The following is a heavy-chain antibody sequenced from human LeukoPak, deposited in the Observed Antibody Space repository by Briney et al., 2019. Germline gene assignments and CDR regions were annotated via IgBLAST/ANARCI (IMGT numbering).Heavy chain of an antibody. Sequence: GGSLRLSCAASGLTVSSNYMSWVRQAPGKGLEWVSVIYSGGSTYYADSVKGRFTISRDNSKNTLYLQMNSLRAEDTAVYYCARGRPTAAQYNWFDPWGQGTLVTVSS. D-gene: IGHD6-13*01. CDR3: ARGRPTAAQYNWFDP. CDR1: GLTVSSNY. V-gene: IGHV3-66*01. J-gene: IGHJ5*02. CDR2: IYSGGST.